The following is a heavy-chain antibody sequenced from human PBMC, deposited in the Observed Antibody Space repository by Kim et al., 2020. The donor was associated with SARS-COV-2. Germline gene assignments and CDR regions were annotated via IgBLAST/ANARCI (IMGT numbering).Heavy chain of an antibody. D-gene: IGHD6-13*01. V-gene: IGHV3-9*01. CDR3: AKDIGAAATNYGMDV. CDR1: GFTFGDYA. J-gene: IGHJ6*02. CDR2: ISWNSGSI. Sequence: GGSLRLSCAASGFTFGDYAMHWVRQAPGKGLEWVSGISWNSGSIGYADSVKGRFTISRDNAKNSLYLQMNSLRAEDTALYYCAKDIGAAATNYGMDVWGQGTTVTVSS.